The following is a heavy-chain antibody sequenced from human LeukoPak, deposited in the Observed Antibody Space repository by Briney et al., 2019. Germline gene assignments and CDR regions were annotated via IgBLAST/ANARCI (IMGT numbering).Heavy chain of an antibody. CDR2: MNPNSSNT. D-gene: IGHD1-7*01. Sequence: ASAKVSCKASGYTFTSYDINWVRQATGQGLEWMGWMNPNSSNTGYAQKFQGRVTMTRNTSISTAYMELSSLRSEDTAVYYCARAIINNWNYRVTPLGYWGQGTLVTVSS. V-gene: IGHV1-8*01. J-gene: IGHJ4*02. CDR3: ARAIINNWNYRVTPLGY. CDR1: GYTFTSYD.